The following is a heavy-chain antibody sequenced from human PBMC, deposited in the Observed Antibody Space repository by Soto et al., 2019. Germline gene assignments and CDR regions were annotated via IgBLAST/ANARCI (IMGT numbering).Heavy chain of an antibody. D-gene: IGHD6-19*01. V-gene: IGHV1-8*01. Sequence: ASVKVSCKASGYIFTNYDINWVRQATGQGLEYLGWINPNSGNTGYVQKFQGRVTMTRNTSINTAYMELSRLRSDDTAVYYCAISSGWYNTYNYYGMDVWGQGTTVTVS. CDR1: GYIFTNYD. CDR3: AISSGWYNTYNYYGMDV. J-gene: IGHJ6*02. CDR2: INPNSGNT.